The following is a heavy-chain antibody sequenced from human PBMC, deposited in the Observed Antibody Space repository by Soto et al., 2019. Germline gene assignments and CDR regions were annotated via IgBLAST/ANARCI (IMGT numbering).Heavy chain of an antibody. CDR2: ISSGGGTI. Sequence: QVQLVESGGGLVKPGGSLRLSCAASGFIFSDYYMSWIRQTPGKGLEWIAYISSGGGTIHYADSVKGRFAISRDNAKNVLYLQMNSLRVEDTAVYYCAKDPDATGFYIDSGGQGTQVSVSS. D-gene: IGHD4-4*01. CDR1: GFIFSDYY. CDR3: AKDPDATGFYIDS. J-gene: IGHJ4*02. V-gene: IGHV3-11*01.